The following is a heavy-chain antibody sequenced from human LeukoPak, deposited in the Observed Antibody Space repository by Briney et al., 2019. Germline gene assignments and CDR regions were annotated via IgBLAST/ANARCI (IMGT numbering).Heavy chain of an antibody. CDR3: ARDSSYYYDRNFDY. Sequence: SETLSLTCTVSGGSISSYYWGWIRQPPGKGLEWIGSIYYSGSTYYNPSLKSRVTISVDTSKNQFSLKLSSVTAADTAVYYCARDSSYYYDRNFDYWGQGTLVTVSS. D-gene: IGHD3-22*01. J-gene: IGHJ4*02. CDR1: GGSISSYY. V-gene: IGHV4-39*02. CDR2: IYYSGST.